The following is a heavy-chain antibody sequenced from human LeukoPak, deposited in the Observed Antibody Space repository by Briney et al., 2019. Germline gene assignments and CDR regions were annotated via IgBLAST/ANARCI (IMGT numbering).Heavy chain of an antibody. J-gene: IGHJ4*02. D-gene: IGHD3-10*01. CDR3: ASYGSGSGSYF. CDR1: GGSISSYY. CDR2: IYHSGNT. Sequence: SETLSLTCTVSGGSISSYYWGWIRQPPGKGLEWIGSIYHSGNTYYNPSLKSRVTISVHTSKNQFSLKLSSVTAEDTAVYYCASYGSGSGSYFWGQGTLVTVSS. V-gene: IGHV4-39*07.